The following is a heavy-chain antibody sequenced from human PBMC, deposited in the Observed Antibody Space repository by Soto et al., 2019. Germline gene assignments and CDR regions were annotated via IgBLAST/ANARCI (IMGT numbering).Heavy chain of an antibody. CDR1: GGSISSYY. J-gene: IGHJ6*02. D-gene: IGHD6-13*01. Sequence: PSETLSLTCTVSGGSISSYYWSWIRQPAGKGLEWIGRIYTSGSTNYNPSLKSRVTMSVDTSKNQFPLKLSTVTAADTTADYCSRDPRIGAAGTHYYSCGMDVWGQGTTVTVPS. V-gene: IGHV4-4*07. CDR2: IYTSGST. CDR3: SRDPRIGAAGTHYYSCGMDV.